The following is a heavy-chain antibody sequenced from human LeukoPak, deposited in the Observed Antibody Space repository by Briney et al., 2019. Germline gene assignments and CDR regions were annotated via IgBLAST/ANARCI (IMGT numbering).Heavy chain of an antibody. Sequence: SETLSLTCSVSGVYFSSSGCYWGWIRQPPGKGLEWIGSIFYTGNTYYNPSLKSRITISADTSKNQFSLELRFVTAADTAVYYCARLGAFLEWDSGSFPDYWGQGTLVTVSS. CDR2: IFYTGNT. CDR1: GVYFSSSGCY. V-gene: IGHV4-39*01. CDR3: ARLGAFLEWDSGSFPDY. J-gene: IGHJ4*02. D-gene: IGHD3-3*01.